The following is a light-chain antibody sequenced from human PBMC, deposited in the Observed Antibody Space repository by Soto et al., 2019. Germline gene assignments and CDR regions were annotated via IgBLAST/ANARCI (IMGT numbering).Light chain of an antibody. J-gene: IGKJ3*01. CDR3: QQYDNLPPQFT. Sequence: DIQMTQSPSSLSASVGDRDTITCQASQDISNYLNWYQQKPGKAPKLLIYDASNLETGVPSRFSGSGSGTDFTFTISSLQPEDIATYYCQQYDNLPPQFTFSPGTKVDIK. CDR2: DAS. V-gene: IGKV1-33*01. CDR1: QDISNY.